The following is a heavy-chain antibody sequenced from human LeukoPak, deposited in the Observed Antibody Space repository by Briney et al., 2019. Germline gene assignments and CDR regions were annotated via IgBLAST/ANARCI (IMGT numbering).Heavy chain of an antibody. D-gene: IGHD3-3*01. V-gene: IGHV1-18*01. CDR1: GYTFTIYG. CDR2: ISAYNGNT. Sequence: GASVKVSCKASGYTFTIYGISWVRQAPGQGLEWMGWISAYNGNTNYAQKLQGRVTMTTDTSTSTAYMELRSLRSDDTAVYYCAKRDFWSGYDTFDPWGQETLVTVSS. CDR3: AKRDFWSGYDTFDP. J-gene: IGHJ5*02.